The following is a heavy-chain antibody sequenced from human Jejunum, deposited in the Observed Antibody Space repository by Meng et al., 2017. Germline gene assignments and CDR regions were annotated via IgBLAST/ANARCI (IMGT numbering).Heavy chain of an antibody. CDR1: GYSFTSYW. V-gene: IGHV5-51*01. J-gene: IGHJ1*01. D-gene: IGHD3-22*01. CDR3: ARTSQNYYDSSGSNVPQYFQR. CDR2: IYPGDSDT. Sequence: GESLKISCKGSGYSFTSYWIAWVRQMPGKGLEWMGIIYPGDSDTRYSPSFQGQVTISADKSISTAYLQWSSLKASDTAMYYCARTSQNYYDSSGSNVPQYFQRWGQGTLVTVSS.